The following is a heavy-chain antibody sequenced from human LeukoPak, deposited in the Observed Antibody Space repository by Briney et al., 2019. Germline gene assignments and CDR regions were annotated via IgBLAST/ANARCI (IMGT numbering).Heavy chain of an antibody. J-gene: IGHJ5*02. Sequence: SVKVSCKASGGTFSSYAISWVRQAPGQGLEWMGGIIPIFGTANYAQKFQGRVTITADESTSTAYMELSSLRSEDTAVYHCARVPCSSTSCYFVPDNWFDPWGQGTLVTVSS. D-gene: IGHD2-2*01. CDR2: IIPIFGTA. V-gene: IGHV1-69*01. CDR1: GGTFSSYA. CDR3: ARVPCSSTSCYFVPDNWFDP.